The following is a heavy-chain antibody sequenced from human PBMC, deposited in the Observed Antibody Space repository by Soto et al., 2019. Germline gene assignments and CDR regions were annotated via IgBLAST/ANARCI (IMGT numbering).Heavy chain of an antibody. CDR2: IYWSGDE. D-gene: IGHD6-6*01. J-gene: IGHJ3*02. V-gene: IGHV2-5*01. Sequence: QGTLKESGPTLVKPTRTLTLTCSFSGFSLSTSGVGVGWIRQSPGKALEWLALIYWSGDEHYRPSLESRLSIRKDTSKTPVALIMTDMDPVDTATYYCARGLATLPVFAFDIWRQGTMVTVPS. CDR1: GFSLSTSGVG. CDR3: ARGLATLPVFAFDI.